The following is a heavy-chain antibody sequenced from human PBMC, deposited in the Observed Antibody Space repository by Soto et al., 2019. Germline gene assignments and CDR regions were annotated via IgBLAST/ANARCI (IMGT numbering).Heavy chain of an antibody. D-gene: IGHD4-4*01. J-gene: IGHJ2*01. CDR1: GFTFSSYA. CDR2: ISYDGSNK. CDR3: ARPLWSDDYNWGYFDL. Sequence: QVQLVESGGGVVQPGRSLRLSFAASGFTFSSYAMHWVRQAPGKGLEWVAVISYDGSNKYYTDSVKGRFTISRDNSKITLYLQMNSLRAEDTAVYYCARPLWSDDYNWGYFDLWGRGTLVTVSS. V-gene: IGHV3-30-3*01.